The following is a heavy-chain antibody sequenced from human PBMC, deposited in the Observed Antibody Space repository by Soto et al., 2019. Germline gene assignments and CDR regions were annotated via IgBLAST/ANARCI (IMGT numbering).Heavy chain of an antibody. Sequence: GGSLRLSCAASGFTFSNAWMSWVRQAPGKGLEWVGRIKSKTDGGTTDYAAPVKGRFTISRDDSKNTLYLQMNSLKTEDTAVYYCTTGDLGTSAKKYDYVWRSYRYYYGMDVWGQVTTVTVSS. V-gene: IGHV3-15*01. J-gene: IGHJ6*02. D-gene: IGHD3-16*02. CDR1: GFTFSNAW. CDR3: TTGDLGTSAKKYDYVWRSYRYYYGMDV. CDR2: IKSKTDGGTT.